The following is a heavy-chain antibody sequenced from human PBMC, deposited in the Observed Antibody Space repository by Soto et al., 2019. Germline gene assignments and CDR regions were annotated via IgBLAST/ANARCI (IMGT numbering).Heavy chain of an antibody. Sequence: EVQLVESGGGLVQPGGSLRLSCAASGFTFSSYWMSWVRQAPGKGLEWVANIKQDGIKKYYVDSVKGRFTISRDNAKNSLYLQMNRQRAEDTAVDYCARDPHGPMTPHRGYYYYGMDVWVQGTTVSVSS. J-gene: IGHJ6*02. CDR2: IKQDGIKK. D-gene: IGHD2-15*01. CDR1: GFTFSSYW. V-gene: IGHV3-7*05. CDR3: ARDPHGPMTPHRGYYYYGMDV.